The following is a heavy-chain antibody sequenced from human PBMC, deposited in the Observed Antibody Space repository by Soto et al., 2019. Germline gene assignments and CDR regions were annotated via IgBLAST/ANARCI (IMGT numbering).Heavy chain of an antibody. D-gene: IGHD4-17*01. CDR1: GGSMSSSNW. Sequence: QVQLQESGPGLVKPSGTLSLTCTVSGGSMSSSNWWNWVRQPPGKGLEWIGEAHHSGRTNYNPSLKRRVPRSVDKSKNHFSLKLSSVTAADTAVYYCARSEATVLDNWGQGTLVTVSS. V-gene: IGHV4-4*02. CDR2: AHHSGRT. J-gene: IGHJ4*02. CDR3: ARSEATVLDN.